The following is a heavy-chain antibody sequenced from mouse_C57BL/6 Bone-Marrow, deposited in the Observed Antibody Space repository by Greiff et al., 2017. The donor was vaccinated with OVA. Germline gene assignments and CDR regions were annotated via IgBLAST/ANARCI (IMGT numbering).Heavy chain of an antibody. J-gene: IGHJ1*03. CDR1: GYTFTSYW. CDR3: ARDDGYSFDV. D-gene: IGHD2-3*01. CDR2: IYHGSGST. Sequence: QVQLQQPGAELVKPGASVKMSCKASGYTFTSYWITWVKQRPGQGLEWIGDIYHGSGSTNYNEKFKSKATLTVDTSSSTAYMQLSSLTSEDSAVYYCARDDGYSFDVWGTGTTVTVSS. V-gene: IGHV1-55*01.